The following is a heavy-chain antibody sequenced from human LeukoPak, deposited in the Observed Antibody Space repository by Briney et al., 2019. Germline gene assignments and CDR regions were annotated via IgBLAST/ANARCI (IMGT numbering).Heavy chain of an antibody. J-gene: IGHJ3*02. CDR3: AGDFPLAEGAFDI. D-gene: IGHD6-19*01. CDR2: ISSSSSYI. CDR1: GFTFSSYS. Sequence: GGSLRLSCAASGFTFSSYSMNWVRQAPGKGLEWVSSISSSSSYIYYADSVKGRFTISRDNAKNSLYLQMNSLRAEDTAVYYCAGDFPLAEGAFDIWGQGTMVTVSS. V-gene: IGHV3-21*01.